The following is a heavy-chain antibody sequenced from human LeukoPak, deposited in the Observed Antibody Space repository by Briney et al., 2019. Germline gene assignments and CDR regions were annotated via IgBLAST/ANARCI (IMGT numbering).Heavy chain of an antibody. Sequence: ASVKVSCKASGYTFTSYDINWVRQATGQGLEWMGWMNPNSGNTGYAQKFQGRVTMTRNTSISTAYMELSSLRSEDTAVYYCARGKEAEAARRTYYDFWSGYYYYYYMDVWGKGPRSPSP. J-gene: IGHJ6*03. V-gene: IGHV1-8*01. CDR2: MNPNSGNT. CDR1: GYTFTSYD. D-gene: IGHD3-3*01. CDR3: ARGKEAEAARRTYYDFWSGYYYYYYMDV.